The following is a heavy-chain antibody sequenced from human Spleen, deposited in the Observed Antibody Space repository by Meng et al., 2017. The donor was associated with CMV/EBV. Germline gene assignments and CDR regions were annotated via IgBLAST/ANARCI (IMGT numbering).Heavy chain of an antibody. Sequence: GESLKISCVASGFTFSDYYMSWVRQAPGKGLEWISGISNSGGRTYNADSVKGRFTISRDNSKNTLYLQMNSLRAEDTAAYYCAKDLSRYYYYFGMDAWGQGTTVTVSS. D-gene: IGHD6-13*01. V-gene: IGHV3-23*01. J-gene: IGHJ6*02. CDR2: ISNSGGRT. CDR1: GFTFSDYY. CDR3: AKDLSRYYYYFGMDA.